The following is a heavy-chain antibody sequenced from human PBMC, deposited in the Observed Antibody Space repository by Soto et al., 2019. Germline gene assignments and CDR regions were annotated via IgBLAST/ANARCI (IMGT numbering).Heavy chain of an antibody. Sequence: GGSLRLSCAASGFTFSSYSMNWVRQAPGKGLEWVSYISSSSSTIYYADSVKGRFTISRDNAKNSLYLQMNSLRAEDTAVYYCARNPTIFGVVILAPYYFDYWGQGTLVTVSS. D-gene: IGHD3-3*01. V-gene: IGHV3-48*01. CDR2: ISSSSSTI. J-gene: IGHJ4*02. CDR1: GFTFSSYS. CDR3: ARNPTIFGVVILAPYYFDY.